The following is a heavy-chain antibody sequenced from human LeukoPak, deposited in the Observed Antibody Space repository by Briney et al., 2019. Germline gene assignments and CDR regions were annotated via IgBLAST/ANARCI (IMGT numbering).Heavy chain of an antibody. J-gene: IGHJ4*02. V-gene: IGHV4-34*01. D-gene: IGHD1-26*01. CDR1: GGSFSGYY. CDR2: INHSGST. Sequence: SETLSLTCAVYGGSFSGYYWSWIRQPPGKGLEWIGEINHSGSTNYNPSLKSRVTISVDTSKNQFSLKLSSVTAADTAVYYCARHDDLYRYIDSWGQGTLVTVSS. CDR3: ARHDDLYRYIDS.